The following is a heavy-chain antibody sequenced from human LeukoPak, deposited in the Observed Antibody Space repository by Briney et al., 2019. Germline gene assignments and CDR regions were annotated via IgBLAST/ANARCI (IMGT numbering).Heavy chain of an antibody. J-gene: IGHJ4*02. V-gene: IGHV3-30*04. D-gene: IGHD3-10*01. Sequence: PGGSLRLSSAPPGFTFSSSNMHWVRQSPGKGLEWLALISYDGTKAYYAESVKGRFTVSRDNSKNTLFLQMNSLSAEDTAIYYCEREWFGESNWGQGARVTVSS. CDR2: ISYDGTKA. CDR1: GFTFSSSN. CDR3: EREWFGESN.